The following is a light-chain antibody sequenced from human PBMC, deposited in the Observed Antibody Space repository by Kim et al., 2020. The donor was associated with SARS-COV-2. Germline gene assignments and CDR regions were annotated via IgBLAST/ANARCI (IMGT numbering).Light chain of an antibody. CDR2: DVS. V-gene: IGLV2-14*03. J-gene: IGLJ3*02. Sequence: GQSLTISCTGTTSDVGAYNYVSWYQQHPGRAPKLMIYDVSDRPSGVSSRFSGSKSGNTASLTISGLQAEDEADYYCSSYTTSSTLVFGGGTQLTVL. CDR1: TSDVGAYNY. CDR3: SSYTTSSTLV.